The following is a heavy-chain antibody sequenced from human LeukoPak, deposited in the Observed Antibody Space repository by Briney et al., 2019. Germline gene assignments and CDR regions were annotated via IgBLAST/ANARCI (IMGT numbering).Heavy chain of an antibody. J-gene: IGHJ4*02. V-gene: IGHV3-48*01. CDR2: ISSTSSGI. D-gene: IGHD7-27*01. CDR3: AREVPWGSDY. CDR1: GFTFSIYS. Sequence: GGSLRLSSAASGFTFSIYSMNWVRQAPGKGLEWVSYISSTSSGIYYADSVKGRFTISRDNAKNSLYLQMNSLRAEDTAVYYCAREVPWGSDYWGQGTLVTVSS.